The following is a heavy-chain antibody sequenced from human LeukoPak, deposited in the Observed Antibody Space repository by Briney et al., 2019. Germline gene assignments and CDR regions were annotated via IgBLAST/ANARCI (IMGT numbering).Heavy chain of an antibody. J-gene: IGHJ3*02. D-gene: IGHD6-25*01. V-gene: IGHV4-59*08. CDR3: ARTYSSGAFDI. CDR1: GGSISSYY. Sequence: SETLSLTCTVSGGSISSYYWTWIRQPPGKELEWIGYFHYSGTTNYNPSLKSRVTISVDTSKNQFSLKLRFVTAADTAVYYCARTYSSGAFDIWGQGTMVTVSS. CDR2: FHYSGTT.